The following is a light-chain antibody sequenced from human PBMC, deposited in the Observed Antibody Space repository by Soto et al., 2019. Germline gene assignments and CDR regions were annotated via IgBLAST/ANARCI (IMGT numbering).Light chain of an antibody. CDR1: QTIINW. V-gene: IGKV1-5*03. CDR3: QQYHTYWWT. J-gene: IGKJ1*01. CDR2: KAS. Sequence: DIQMTQSPSTLSASVGDRVTITFRASQTIINWLAWYQQKPGKAPKLLIYKASTLEGEVPSRFSGSGSETEFTLTINSLQPDDSATYYCQQYHTYWWTFGQGTKV.